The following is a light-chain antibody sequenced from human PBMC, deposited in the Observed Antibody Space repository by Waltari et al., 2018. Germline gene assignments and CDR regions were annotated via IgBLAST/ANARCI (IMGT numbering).Light chain of an antibody. V-gene: IGKV1-6*01. J-gene: IGKJ4*01. CDR2: AAS. CDR3: LQDYNYPLT. CDR1: QGIRND. Sequence: AIQMTQSPSSLSASVGDRVTITYRASQGIRNDLGWYQQKPGKAPKLLIYAASSLQSGVPSRFSGSGSGTDFTLTISSLQPEDFATDYCLQDYNYPLTFGGGTKVEIK.